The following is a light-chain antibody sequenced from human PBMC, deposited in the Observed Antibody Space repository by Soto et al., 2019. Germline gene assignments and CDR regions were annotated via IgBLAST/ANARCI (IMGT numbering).Light chain of an antibody. CDR2: DAS. V-gene: IGKV1-5*01. CDR1: QNIDRW. CDR3: QQYNAFSNT. Sequence: DIQMTQSPSTLPASVGDTVTITCRASQNIDRWVAWYQQKPGKSPALLIYDASTLQSGVPSRFSGRGSGTEFTLTINSLQPDDFATYYCQQYNAFSNTFGQGTKVDIK. J-gene: IGKJ1*01.